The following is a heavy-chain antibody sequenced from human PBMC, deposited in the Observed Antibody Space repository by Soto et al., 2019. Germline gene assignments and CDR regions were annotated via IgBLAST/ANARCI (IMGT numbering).Heavy chain of an antibody. CDR3: ARFSGYSSSWQRPWFDP. CDR1: GGTFSSPA. V-gene: IGHV1-69*06. CDR2: IIPIFGTA. D-gene: IGHD6-13*01. J-gene: IGHJ5*02. Sequence: SVKVSCKASGGTFSSPAISSVRLAPGRGLEWMGGIIPIFGTANYAQKLQGRGTITADKSTSTAYVELSRLRSEDTAVYYCARFSGYSSSWQRPWFDPWGQGTLV.